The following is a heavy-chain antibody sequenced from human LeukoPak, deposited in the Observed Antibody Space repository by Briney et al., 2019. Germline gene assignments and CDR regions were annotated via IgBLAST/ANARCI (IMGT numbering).Heavy chain of an antibody. CDR2: ISSSSSTI. D-gene: IGHD3-3*01. J-gene: IGHJ4*02. CDR1: GFTFSSYS. Sequence: GGSLRLSCAASGFTFSSYSMNWVRQAPGKGLEWVSYISSSSSTIYYADSVKGRFTISRDNAKNSLYLQMNSLRDEDTAVYYCARDHHYDFWSGDFDYWGQGTLVTVSS. CDR3: ARDHHYDFWSGDFDY. V-gene: IGHV3-48*02.